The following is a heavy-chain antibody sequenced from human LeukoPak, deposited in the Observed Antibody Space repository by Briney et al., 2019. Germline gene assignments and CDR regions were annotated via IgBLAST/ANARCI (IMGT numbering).Heavy chain of an antibody. CDR3: ARDRYFDY. V-gene: IGHV4-59*01. J-gene: IGHJ4*02. CDR2: IYYTGST. Sequence: SETLSLTCTVSGGAISGYYWSWIRQPPGKGLEWIGYIYYTGSTNYNPSLKSRVTISLDTTKNQFSLKLSSVTAADTAVYYCARDRYFDYWGQGTLVTVSS. CDR1: GGAISGYY.